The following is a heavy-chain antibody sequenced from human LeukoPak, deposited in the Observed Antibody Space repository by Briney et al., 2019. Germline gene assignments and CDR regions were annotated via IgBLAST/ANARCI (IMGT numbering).Heavy chain of an antibody. CDR2: ISAYNGNT. Sequence: ASVKVSCKASGYTFTSYGISWVRQAPGQGLEWMGWISAYNGNTNYAQKLQGRVTMTTDTSTSTAYMELRSLRSDDTAVYYCARDLRQRLVPDAFDIWGQGTMVTVSS. D-gene: IGHD6-13*01. V-gene: IGHV1-18*01. J-gene: IGHJ3*02. CDR3: ARDLRQRLVPDAFDI. CDR1: GYTFTSYG.